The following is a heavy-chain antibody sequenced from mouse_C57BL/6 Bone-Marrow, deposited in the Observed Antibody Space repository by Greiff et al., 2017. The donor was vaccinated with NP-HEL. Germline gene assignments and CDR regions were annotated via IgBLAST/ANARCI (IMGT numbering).Heavy chain of an antibody. CDR3: ARWITTVVAPYAMDY. J-gene: IGHJ4*01. CDR1: GYTFTSYD. V-gene: IGHV1-85*01. CDR2: IYPRAGST. D-gene: IGHD1-1*01. Sequence: QVQLQQSGPELVKPGASVKLPCKASGYTFTSYDINWVKQRPGQGLEWIGWIYPRAGSTKYNEKFKGKATLTVDTSSSTAYMELHSLTSEDSAVYFCARWITTVVAPYAMDYWGQGTSVTVSS.